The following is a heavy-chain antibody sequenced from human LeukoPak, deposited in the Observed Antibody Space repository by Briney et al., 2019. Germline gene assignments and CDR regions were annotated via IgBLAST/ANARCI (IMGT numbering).Heavy chain of an antibody. CDR2: INHSGST. D-gene: IGHD5-12*01. J-gene: IGHJ4*02. CDR1: GGSFSGYY. CDR3: ARRYSGSDY. Sequence: SETLSLTCAVYGGSFSGYYWSWIRQPPRKGLEWIGEINHSGSTNYDPSLKSRVTISVDTSKNQFSLKLSSVTAADTAVYYCARRYSGSDYWGQGTLVTVSS. V-gene: IGHV4-34*01.